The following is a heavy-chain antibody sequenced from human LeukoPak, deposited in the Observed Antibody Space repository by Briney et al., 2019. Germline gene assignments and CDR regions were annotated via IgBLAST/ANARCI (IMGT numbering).Heavy chain of an antibody. CDR1: GYTFTGYY. CDR3: ARGGSGSYLSPAFYGMDV. V-gene: IGHV1-2*04. CDR2: INPNSGGT. Sequence: ASVKVSCKASGYTFTGYYMHWVRQAPGQGLEWVGWINPNSGGTNYAQKFQGWVTMTRDTSISTAYMELSRLRSDDTAVYYCARGGSGSYLSPAFYGMDVWGKGTTVTVSS. J-gene: IGHJ6*04. D-gene: IGHD3-10*01.